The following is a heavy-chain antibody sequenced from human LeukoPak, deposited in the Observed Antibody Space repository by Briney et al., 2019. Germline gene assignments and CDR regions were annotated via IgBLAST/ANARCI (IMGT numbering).Heavy chain of an antibody. Sequence: PGGSLRLSCAASGFIFKSYWMSWVRQAPDKGLEWVAFIRYEGSSKYYADSVKGRFTISRDNSKNTLYLQMDSLRPEDTAVYYCAKDLLRDRWFGESWGQGTLVTVSS. D-gene: IGHD3-10*01. J-gene: IGHJ5*02. CDR2: IRYEGSSK. CDR3: AKDLLRDRWFGES. CDR1: GFIFKSYW. V-gene: IGHV3-30*02.